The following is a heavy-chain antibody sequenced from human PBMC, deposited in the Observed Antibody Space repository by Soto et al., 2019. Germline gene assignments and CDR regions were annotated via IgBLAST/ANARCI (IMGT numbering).Heavy chain of an antibody. CDR1: GGSIAPYY. V-gene: IGHV4-59*01. D-gene: IGHD2-15*01. Sequence: QVQLQESGPGLVKPSETLSLTCTVSGGSIAPYYWSWIRQPPGKGLEWIGYVCYGGSTDYNPSLKSRVTISVDMSKNQFSLKVNSVTTADTAVYYCARGGWQLDYWGQGTLVTVSS. CDR2: VCYGGST. J-gene: IGHJ4*02. CDR3: ARGGWQLDY.